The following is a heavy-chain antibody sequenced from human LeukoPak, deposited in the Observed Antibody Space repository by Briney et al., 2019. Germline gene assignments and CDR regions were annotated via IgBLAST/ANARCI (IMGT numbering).Heavy chain of an antibody. J-gene: IGHJ5*02. CDR2: IYPSGNT. D-gene: IGHD3-3*01. Sequence: SETLSLTCVVSGGSMRTGLHFWDWIRQPAGKGLEWIGRIYPSGNTNYNPSLESRVTISVDTAKNQFSLKLISVTAADTALYYCATGLYDFWSGYDVNWFDPWGQGTLVTVSS. CDR3: ATGLYDFWSGYDVNWFDP. V-gene: IGHV4-61*02. CDR1: GGSMRTGLHF.